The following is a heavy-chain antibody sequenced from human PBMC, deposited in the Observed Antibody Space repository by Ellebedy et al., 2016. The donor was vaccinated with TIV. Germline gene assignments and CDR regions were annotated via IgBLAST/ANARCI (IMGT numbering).Heavy chain of an antibody. J-gene: IGHJ4*02. D-gene: IGHD3-10*01. CDR2: IRSNGGSP. Sequence: PGGSLRLSCAASGFAFSHNGIRWVPLAPGKGLAWVANIRSNGGSPYYSGSVRGRFTISRDNSKNTVDLQMHSLRAEDTAIYYGSNKQAQDPKLWFGEVRLDDWGQGILVTVSS. CDR1: GFAFSHNG. CDR3: SNKQAQDPKLWFGEVRLDD. V-gene: IGHV3-23*01.